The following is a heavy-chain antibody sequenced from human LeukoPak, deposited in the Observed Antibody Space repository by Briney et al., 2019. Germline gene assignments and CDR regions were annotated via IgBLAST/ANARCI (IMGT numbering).Heavy chain of an antibody. CDR2: TNPNSGGT. D-gene: IGHD2-2*01. Sequence: ASVKVSCKASGYTFTGNYMHWVRQAPGQGLEWMGWTNPNSGGTNYAQKFQGRVTMTRDTSISTAHMELSGLRSDDTAVYYCARDGPMPYDYWGQGTLVTVSS. J-gene: IGHJ4*02. CDR1: GYTFTGNY. V-gene: IGHV1-2*02. CDR3: ARDGPMPYDY.